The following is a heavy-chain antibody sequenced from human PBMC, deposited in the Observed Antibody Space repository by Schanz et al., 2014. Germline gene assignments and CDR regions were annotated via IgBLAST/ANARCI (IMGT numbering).Heavy chain of an antibody. CDR3: ARAKRFGDMDV. J-gene: IGHJ6*02. V-gene: IGHV1-69*09. D-gene: IGHD3-10*01. CDR1: GYTLSAYS. Sequence: QVQLVQSGTQVKKPGASVKVSCKASGYTLSAYSLHWVRQAPGQGLEWMGWIIPILGIANYAQKFQGRVTNTADKSTSTAYMDLSSLRPEDTAVYYCARAKRFGDMDVWGQGTTVTVSS. CDR2: IIPILGIA.